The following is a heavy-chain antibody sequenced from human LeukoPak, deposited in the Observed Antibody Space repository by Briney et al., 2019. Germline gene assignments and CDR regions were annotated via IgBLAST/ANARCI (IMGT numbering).Heavy chain of an antibody. V-gene: IGHV3-48*03. J-gene: IGHJ3*02. CDR3: ARGPLTTVTTI. CDR2: ISSGGSAI. CDR1: GFTFSSYE. D-gene: IGHD4-17*01. Sequence: GGSLRLSCAASGFTFSSYEMNWVRQAPGKGLEWVSYISSGGSAIYYADSVKGRFTISRDNAKNSLYLQMNSLRAEDTAVYYCARGPLTTVTTIWGQGTMVTVSS.